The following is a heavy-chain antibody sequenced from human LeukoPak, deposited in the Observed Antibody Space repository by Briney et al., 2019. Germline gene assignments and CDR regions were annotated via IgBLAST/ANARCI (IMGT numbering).Heavy chain of an antibody. D-gene: IGHD3-22*01. CDR3: ARHPYDSSGYYFDY. CDR2: IYYSGST. Sequence: SETLSLTCTVSGGSISSSSYYWGWIRQPPGKGLEWIGSIYYSGSTYYNPSLKSRVTISVGTSKNQFSLKLSSVTAADTAVYYCARHPYDSSGYYFDYWGQGTLVTVSS. CDR1: GGSISSSSYY. V-gene: IGHV4-39*01. J-gene: IGHJ4*02.